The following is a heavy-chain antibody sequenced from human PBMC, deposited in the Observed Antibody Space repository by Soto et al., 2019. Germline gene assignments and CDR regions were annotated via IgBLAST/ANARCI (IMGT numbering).Heavy chain of an antibody. D-gene: IGHD3-10*01. J-gene: IGHJ4*02. V-gene: IGHV3-30*18. CDR2: ILYDGSDK. CDR3: AKAGGGFGDFVHH. Sequence: GGSLRLSCAASGFTFSSYGMHWVRQAPGKGLEWVTGILYDGSDKYYADSVKGRFTISRENSKNTLYLQMNSLRTEDSAVYYCAKAGGGFGDFVHHWGQGTPVTVSS. CDR1: GFTFSSYG.